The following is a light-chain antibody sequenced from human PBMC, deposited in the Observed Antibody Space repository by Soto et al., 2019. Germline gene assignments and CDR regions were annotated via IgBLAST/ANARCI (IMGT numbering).Light chain of an antibody. CDR1: QSISSN. V-gene: IGKV1-39*01. CDR3: QQSYRSPPT. J-gene: IGKJ1*01. CDR2: AAS. Sequence: DIQMTQSASSLSASVGDRFTITFRTSQSISSNLNWYQQAPGKVPKLLIYAASSLQSGVPSRFSGSGSGTDFTLTISSLQLEDFATYYCQQSYRSPPTFGQGTKVDI.